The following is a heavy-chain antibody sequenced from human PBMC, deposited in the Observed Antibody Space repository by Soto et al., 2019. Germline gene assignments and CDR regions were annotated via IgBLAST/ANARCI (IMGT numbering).Heavy chain of an antibody. CDR3: AKAGSVIVRGATPRYYYWIDG. J-gene: IGHJ6*01. CDR1: GLTFSSFA. CDR2: ISGGGGSL. D-gene: IGHD1-26*01. Sequence: PGWSMRLSCAASGLTFSSFAMSWVRQAPGKGLEWVSTISGGGGSLYYADSVKGRFTISRDNSKNTLYLQMDSLRADDTAVYYLAKAGSVIVRGATPRYYYWIDGLGPGPMVTVPS. V-gene: IGHV3-23*01.